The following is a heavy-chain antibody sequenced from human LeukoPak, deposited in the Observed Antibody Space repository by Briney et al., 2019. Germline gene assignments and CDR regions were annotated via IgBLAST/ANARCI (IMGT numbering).Heavy chain of an antibody. V-gene: IGHV3-23*01. D-gene: IGHD3-16*02. J-gene: IGHJ4*02. CDR2: MTGSGGST. CDR1: GFTFSSYA. Sequence: GGSLRLSCAASGFTFSSYAMSWVRQAPGKGLEWVSTMTGSGGSTYYADSVKGRFTISRDNAKNSLYLQMNSLRAEDTAVYYCAKVTFGGVIVDRGQGTLVTVSS. CDR3: AKVTFGGVIVD.